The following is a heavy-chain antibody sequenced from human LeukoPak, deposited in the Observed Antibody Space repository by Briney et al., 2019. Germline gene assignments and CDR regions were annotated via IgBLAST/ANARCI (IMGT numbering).Heavy chain of an antibody. D-gene: IGHD2-15*01. Sequence: PSETLSLTCAVYGGSFSGYYWSWIRQPPGNGLEWIGEINHSGSTNYNPSLKSRVTISVDTSKNQFSLKLSSVTAADTAVYYCARISLVVAEGYWGQGTLVTVSS. J-gene: IGHJ4*02. V-gene: IGHV4-34*01. CDR1: GGSFSGYY. CDR3: ARISLVVAEGY. CDR2: INHSGST.